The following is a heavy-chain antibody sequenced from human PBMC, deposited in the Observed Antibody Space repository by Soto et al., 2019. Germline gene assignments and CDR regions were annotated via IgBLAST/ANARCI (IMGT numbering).Heavy chain of an antibody. Sequence: ASVKVSCKASGYTFTSYGISWVRQAPGQGLEWMGWISAYNGNTNYAQKLQGRVTMTTDTSTSTAYMELRSLRSDDTAVYYCARDGVGWNNGGSCYHNGGKGTLVTVAS. D-gene: IGHD2-15*01. CDR2: ISAYNGNT. J-gene: IGHJ4*02. CDR1: GYTFTSYG. CDR3: ARDGVGWNNGGSCYHN. V-gene: IGHV1-18*01.